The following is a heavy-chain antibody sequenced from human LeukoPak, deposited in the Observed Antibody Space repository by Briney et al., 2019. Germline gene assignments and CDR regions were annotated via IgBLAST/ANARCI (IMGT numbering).Heavy chain of an antibody. J-gene: IGHJ6*02. V-gene: IGHV4-34*01. CDR3: ARGLRSVVAATTLYYYGMDV. CDR1: GGSFSGYY. D-gene: IGHD2-15*01. CDR2: INHSGST. Sequence: SETLSLTCAVYGGSFSGYYWSWIRQPPGKGLGWIGEINHSGSTNYNPSLKSRVTISVDTSKNQFSLKLSSVTAADTAVYYCARGLRSVVAATTLYYYGMDVWGQGTTVTVSS.